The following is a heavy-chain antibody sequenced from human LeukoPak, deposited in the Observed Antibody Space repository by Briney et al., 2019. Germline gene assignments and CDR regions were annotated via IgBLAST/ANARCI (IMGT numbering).Heavy chain of an antibody. CDR2: SCSGSST. D-gene: IGHD5-18*01. J-gene: IGHJ4*02. Sequence: PGVSLSLSCAASGFTVSNNYMSGVRHARGGALEGVSVSCSGSSTYYADSVKGRFTISRDNSKNTLYLQMNSLRAEDTAVYYCARRGYRCGGHHFDYWGQGTLVTVSS. CDR3: ARRGYRCGGHHFDY. CDR1: GFTVSNNY. V-gene: IGHV3-66*04.